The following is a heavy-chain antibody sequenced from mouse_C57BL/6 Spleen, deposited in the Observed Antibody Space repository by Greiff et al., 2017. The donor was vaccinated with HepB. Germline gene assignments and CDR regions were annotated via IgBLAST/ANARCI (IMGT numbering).Heavy chain of an antibody. CDR1: GYTFTSYG. CDR2: IYPRSGNT. J-gene: IGHJ4*01. CDR3: ARIYYYGSSYAMDY. Sequence: VQLQQSGAELARPGASVKLSCKASGYTFTSYGISWVKQRTGQGLEWIGEIYPRSGNTYYNEKFKGKATLTADKSSSTAYMELRSLTSEDSAVYFWARIYYYGSSYAMDYWVQGTSVTVSS. V-gene: IGHV1-81*01. D-gene: IGHD1-1*01.